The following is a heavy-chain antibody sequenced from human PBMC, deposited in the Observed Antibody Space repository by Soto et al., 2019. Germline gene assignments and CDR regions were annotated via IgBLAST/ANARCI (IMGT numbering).Heavy chain of an antibody. J-gene: IGHJ5*01. D-gene: IGHD3-10*01. CDR3: AKVRYYGSGSHRINWFDS. V-gene: IGHV3-30*18. CDR2: ISYDGSNK. CDR1: GFTFSSYG. Sequence: GGSLRLSCAASGFTFSSYGMHWVRQAPGKGLEWVAVISYDGSNKYYADSVKGRFTISRDNSKNTLYLQMNSLRAEDTAVYYCAKVRYYGSGSHRINWFDSWGQGTLVTVSS.